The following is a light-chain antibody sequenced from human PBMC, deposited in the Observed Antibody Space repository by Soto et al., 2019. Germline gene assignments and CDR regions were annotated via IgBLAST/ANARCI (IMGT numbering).Light chain of an antibody. J-gene: IGKJ5*01. CDR2: GAS. CDR3: QQYDTYPIT. Sequence: DIQMTQSPSSLSASVGDRVTITCRASLPITTYLNWFQQKPGKAPKLLIYGASTLQTGVPSRFNGGGSGTDFTLTISSLQPEDFGTYYCQQYDTYPITFGQGTRLEIK. V-gene: IGKV1-39*01. CDR1: LPITTY.